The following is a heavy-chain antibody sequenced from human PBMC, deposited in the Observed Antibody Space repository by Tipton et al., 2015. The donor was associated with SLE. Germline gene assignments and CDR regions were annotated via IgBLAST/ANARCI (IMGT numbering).Heavy chain of an antibody. CDR3: ASSYYDSSGGRAD. V-gene: IGHV4-61*09. CDR1: GGSISSGSYY. J-gene: IGHJ4*02. Sequence: TLSLTCTVSGGSISSGSYYWSWIRQPAGKGLEWIGYIYTSGSTNYNPSLKSRVTISVDTSKNQFSLKLSSVTAADTAVYYCASSYYDSSGGRADWGQGTLVTVSS. D-gene: IGHD3-22*01. CDR2: IYTSGST.